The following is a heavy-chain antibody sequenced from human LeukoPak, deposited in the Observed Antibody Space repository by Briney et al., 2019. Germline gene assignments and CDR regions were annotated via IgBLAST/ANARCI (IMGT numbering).Heavy chain of an antibody. CDR2: ISAYNGNT. CDR1: GYTFTSYG. Sequence: AASVKVSCKASGYTFTSYGISWVRQAPGQGLEWMGWISAYNGNTNYAQKPQGRVTMTTDTSTSTAYMELGSLRSDDTAVYYCARYNGYCSGGSCYHFDYWGQGTLVTVSS. CDR3: ARYNGYCSGGSCYHFDY. V-gene: IGHV1-18*01. J-gene: IGHJ4*02. D-gene: IGHD2-15*01.